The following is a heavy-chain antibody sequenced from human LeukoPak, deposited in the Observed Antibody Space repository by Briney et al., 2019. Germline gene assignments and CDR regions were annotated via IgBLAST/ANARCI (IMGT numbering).Heavy chain of an antibody. CDR3: ARVFGSSYYYYYYMDV. J-gene: IGHJ6*03. D-gene: IGHD3-16*01. Sequence: ASVKVSCKASGYTFTSYGISWVRQAPGQGLEWMGWISAYNGNTNYAQKLQGRVTMNTDTSTSTAYMKLRSLRSDDTAVYYCARVFGSSYYYYYYMDVWGKGTPVTVSS. CDR2: ISAYNGNT. CDR1: GYTFTSYG. V-gene: IGHV1-18*01.